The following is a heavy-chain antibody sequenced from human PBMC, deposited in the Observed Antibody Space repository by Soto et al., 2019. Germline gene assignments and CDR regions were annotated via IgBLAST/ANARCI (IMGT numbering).Heavy chain of an antibody. V-gene: IGHV3-66*01. J-gene: IGHJ4*02. CDR3: TRDSSYYGSGRGVLDY. CDR1: GFAVNNDY. CDR2: ISKDGST. Sequence: VHLVESGGDLVQPGGSLRLSCAISGFAVNNDYVSWVRQAPGKGLEWVSVISKDGSTVYADSVQGRFFVSRDATRNMVFLQMNSLRVEDTAVYHCTRDSSYYGSGRGVLDYWGPGTLVTVSS. D-gene: IGHD3-10*01.